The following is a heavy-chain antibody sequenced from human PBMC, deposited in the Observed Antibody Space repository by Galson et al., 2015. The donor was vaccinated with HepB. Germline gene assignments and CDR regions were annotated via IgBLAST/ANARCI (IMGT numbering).Heavy chain of an antibody. CDR2: ISYDGSNK. CDR3: AKSSGYYGNAFDI. CDR1: GFTFSSYA. Sequence: SLRLSCAASGFTFSSYAMHWVRQAPGKELKWVAVISYDGSNKYYADSVKGRFTISRDNSKNTLYLQMNSLRAEDTAVYYCAKSSGYYGNAFDIWGQGTMVTVSS. D-gene: IGHD3-22*01. V-gene: IGHV3-30-3*01. J-gene: IGHJ3*02.